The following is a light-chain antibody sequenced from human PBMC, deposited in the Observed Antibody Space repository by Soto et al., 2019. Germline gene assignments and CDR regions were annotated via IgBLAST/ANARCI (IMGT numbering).Light chain of an antibody. CDR3: SSYTSSITYV. Sequence: QSALTQPGSVSGSPGQSITISCTGTSSDVGGYNYVSWYQQHPGKAPKLMIYEVTNRPSGVSNRFSGSKSGNTASLTISGLQADDEADYYCSSYTSSITYVFGTGTKVTVL. J-gene: IGLJ1*01. V-gene: IGLV2-14*01. CDR1: SSDVGGYNY. CDR2: EVT.